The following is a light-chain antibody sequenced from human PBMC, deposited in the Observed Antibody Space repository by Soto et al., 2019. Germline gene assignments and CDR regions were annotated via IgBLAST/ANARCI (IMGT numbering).Light chain of an antibody. V-gene: IGKV3-20*01. J-gene: IGKJ2*01. CDR2: GGS. CDR1: QTVRSSY. Sequence: SLLTQSPGTMSLSPGETATLSCWASQTVRSSYLAWYQQKPGQAPRLLLYGGSTRASGIADRFSGSWSGTEFTLTIVRLEPEDSAVYFCQEFGEAFGQGTKLEIK. CDR3: QEFGEA.